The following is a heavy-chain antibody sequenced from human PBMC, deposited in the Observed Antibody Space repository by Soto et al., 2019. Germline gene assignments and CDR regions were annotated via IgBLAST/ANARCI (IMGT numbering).Heavy chain of an antibody. CDR3: ARVRAYCGGDCYTPDY. Sequence: QVQLQESGPGLVKPSQTLSLTCTVSGGSISSGGYYWSWIRQHPGKGLEWIGYIDYSGSTYYNPSLKSRVTISVDPSKNQYSLKLSSVTAADTAVYYCARVRAYCGGDCYTPDYWGQGTLVTVSS. CDR2: IDYSGST. CDR1: GGSISSGGYY. V-gene: IGHV4-31*03. D-gene: IGHD2-21*02. J-gene: IGHJ4*02.